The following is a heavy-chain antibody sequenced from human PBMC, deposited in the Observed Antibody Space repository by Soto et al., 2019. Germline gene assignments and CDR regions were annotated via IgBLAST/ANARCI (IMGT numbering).Heavy chain of an antibody. V-gene: IGHV4-39*02. CDR3: ARDQTYNNWSNWFDP. CDR2: IYSSGSS. D-gene: IGHD1-1*01. CDR1: GGTISGSNSF. J-gene: IGHJ5*02. Sequence: PSETLPLTCTVSGGTISGSNSFWGWIRQSPGPGLEWLGNIYSSGSSYYNPSLKRRITMSFDTSKNQFSLNLGSVTPEDTAVYYCARDQTYNNWSNWFDPWGQGTRVTVSS.